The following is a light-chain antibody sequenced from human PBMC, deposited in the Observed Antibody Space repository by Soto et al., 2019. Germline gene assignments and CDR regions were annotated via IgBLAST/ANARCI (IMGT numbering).Light chain of an antibody. V-gene: IGKV2-28*01. Sequence: MTQSPDALAVSLGGGATINCRCGRSGLYSSNNKNYLAWYLQKPGQSPQLLIYLGSNRASGVPDRFSGSGSGTDFTLKISRVEAEDVGVYYCMQALQTWTFGQGTKVDIK. CDR2: LGS. CDR1: RSGLYSSNNKNY. J-gene: IGKJ1*01. CDR3: MQALQTWT.